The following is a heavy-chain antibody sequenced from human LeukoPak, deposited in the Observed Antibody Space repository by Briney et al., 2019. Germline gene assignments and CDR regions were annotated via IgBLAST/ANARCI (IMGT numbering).Heavy chain of an antibody. Sequence: PSETLSLTCTVSGGSISSGNYYWSWIRQHPGKGLEWIVYIYSSGITYYNASLKSRGTISVDTSKNQFSLKLNSVTAADTAVYFCARQVVAVAGTGYFDYWGQGTLVTVSS. D-gene: IGHD6-19*01. CDR3: ARQVVAVAGTGYFDY. CDR1: GGSISSGNYY. J-gene: IGHJ4*02. V-gene: IGHV4-39*01. CDR2: IYSSGIT.